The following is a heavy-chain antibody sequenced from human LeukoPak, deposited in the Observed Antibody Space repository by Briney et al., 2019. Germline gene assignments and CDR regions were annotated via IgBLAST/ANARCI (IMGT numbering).Heavy chain of an antibody. J-gene: IGHJ4*02. V-gene: IGHV1-69*04. CDR3: ARVPLTYYDILTGYYTASGPFDY. Sequence: TSVKVSCKASGGTFSSYAISWVRQAPGQGLEWMGRIIPILGIANYAQKFQGRVTITADKFTSTAYMELSSLRSEDTAVYYCARVPLTYYDILTGYYTASGPFDYWGQGTLVTVSS. D-gene: IGHD3-9*01. CDR2: IIPILGIA. CDR1: GGTFSSYA.